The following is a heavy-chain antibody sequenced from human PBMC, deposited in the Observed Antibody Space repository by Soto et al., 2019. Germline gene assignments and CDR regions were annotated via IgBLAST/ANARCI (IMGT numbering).Heavy chain of an antibody. D-gene: IGHD2-8*01. Sequence: SETLSLTCTVPGGSISSNYWSWIRQPPGKGLEWIGYIYYSGSTNYNSSLKSRVTISVHTSKNQFSLKLTSVTAADTAVYYCARIDPPLMLAWFDPWGQGTLVTVSS. V-gene: IGHV4-59*01. CDR1: GGSISSNY. J-gene: IGHJ5*02. CDR2: IYYSGST. CDR3: ARIDPPLMLAWFDP.